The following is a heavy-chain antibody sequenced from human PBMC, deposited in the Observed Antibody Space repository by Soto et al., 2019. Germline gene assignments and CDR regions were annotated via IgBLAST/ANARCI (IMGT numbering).Heavy chain of an antibody. Sequence: ESGGGVVQPGRSLRVSCAASGFTFTSYAMHWVRQAPGKGLEWVATISYDGSKKDYADSVKGRFTISRDNSKNTLYLQMNSLRAEDTAVYYCARDRLYESNTQYYNYGMDVWGQGTTVTVSS. J-gene: IGHJ6*02. D-gene: IGHD3-22*01. CDR2: ISYDGSKK. V-gene: IGHV3-30-3*01. CDR1: GFTFTSYA. CDR3: ARDRLYESNTQYYNYGMDV.